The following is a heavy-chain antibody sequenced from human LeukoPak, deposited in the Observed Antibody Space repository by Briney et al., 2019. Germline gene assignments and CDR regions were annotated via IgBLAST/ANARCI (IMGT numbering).Heavy chain of an antibody. J-gene: IGHJ5*02. Sequence: ASLKVSCKASGYTFTSYDINWVRQAAGQRLEWRGWMNPNNGNTDYAPKIQGRVTMTRNNSISTAYMELSSLRSQDTAVYYCARVTRRGDMFDPWAQGTLVTVSS. CDR1: GYTFTSYD. V-gene: IGHV1-8*01. CDR2: MNPNNGNT. D-gene: IGHD2-21*01. CDR3: ARVTRRGDMFDP.